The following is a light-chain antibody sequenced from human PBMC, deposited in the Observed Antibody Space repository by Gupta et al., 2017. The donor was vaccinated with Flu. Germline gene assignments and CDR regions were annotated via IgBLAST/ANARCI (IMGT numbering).Light chain of an antibody. CDR3: EQRNSDGYS. V-gene: IGKV1-5*03. CDR1: EGSRTW. J-gene: IGKJ2*03. CDR2: RAS. Sequence: HSTRSASIEDRVTITWRAGEGSRTWLAWYQQKPGKTPKLLIYRASFLYSGVPARFSGGASGTEFTLTISSLQPDDFATYYCEQRNSDGYSFGQGTKLE.